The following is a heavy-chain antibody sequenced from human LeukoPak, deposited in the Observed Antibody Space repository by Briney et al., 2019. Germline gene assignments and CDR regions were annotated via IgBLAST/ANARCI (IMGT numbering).Heavy chain of an antibody. CDR1: GFTFDDYA. J-gene: IGHJ4*02. CDR3: AKDRRRYSSGWYHY. CDR2: ISWNSGSI. D-gene: IGHD6-19*01. Sequence: GRSLRLSCAASGFTFDDYAMHWVRQAPGKGLEWVSGISWNSGSIGYADSVKGRFTISRDNAKNSLYLQMNSLRAEDTAVYYCAKDRRRYSSGWYHYWGQGTLVTVSS. V-gene: IGHV3-9*01.